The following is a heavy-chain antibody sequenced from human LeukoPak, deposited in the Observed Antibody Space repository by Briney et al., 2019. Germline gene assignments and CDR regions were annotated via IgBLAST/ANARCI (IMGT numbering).Heavy chain of an antibody. V-gene: IGHV4-4*07. J-gene: IGHJ3*02. D-gene: IGHD3-22*01. CDR1: GGSISNNY. Sequence: PSETLSLTCTVSGGSISNNYWSWIRQSPGKGLEWIGRIYTSGSTNYNPPLKSRVTISVDKSKNQFSLKLSSVTAADTAVYYCARGYYYDSLDAFNIWGQGTMVTVSS. CDR3: ARGYYYDSLDAFNI. CDR2: IYTSGST.